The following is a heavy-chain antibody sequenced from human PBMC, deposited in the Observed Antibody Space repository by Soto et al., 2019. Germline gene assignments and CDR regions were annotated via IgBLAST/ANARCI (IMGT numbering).Heavy chain of an antibody. CDR2: ISSSSSYI. Sequence: EVQLVESGGGLVKPGGSLRLSCAASGFTFSSYSMNWVRQAPGKGLEWVSSISSSSSYIYYADSVKGRFTISRDNAKNSLYLQMNSLRAEDTAVYYCARSSGPGTTFNLYFQHWGQGTLVTVSS. CDR1: GFTFSSYS. CDR3: ARSSGPGTTFNLYFQH. D-gene: IGHD1-7*01. J-gene: IGHJ1*01. V-gene: IGHV3-21*01.